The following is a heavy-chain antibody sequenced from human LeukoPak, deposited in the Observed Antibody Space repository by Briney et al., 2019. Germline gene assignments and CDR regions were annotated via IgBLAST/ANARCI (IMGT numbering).Heavy chain of an antibody. CDR2: IDYDSSHI. D-gene: IGHD3-9*01. J-gene: IGHJ4*02. CDR3: TRDPLRYLRVGHYDY. V-gene: IGHV3-21*01. Sequence: GGSLRLSCAASGFTFSTSAMNWVRQVPGKGLEWVSSIDYDSSHIYYAASVRGRFTTSRDNARDSVYLQMDSLRVEDTAVYYCTRDPLRYLRVGHYDYWGQGTLVAVSS. CDR1: GFTFSTSA.